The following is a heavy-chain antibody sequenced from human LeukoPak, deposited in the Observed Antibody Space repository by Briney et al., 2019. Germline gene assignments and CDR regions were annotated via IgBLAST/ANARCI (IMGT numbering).Heavy chain of an antibody. D-gene: IGHD3-22*01. Sequence: PGGSLRLSCAASGFTFSSYAMSWVRQAPGKGLEWVSAISGSGGSTYYADSVKGRFAISRDNSKNTLYLQMNSLRAEDTAVYYCAKDYSSGPGWYFDYWGQGTLVTVSS. CDR3: AKDYSSGPGWYFDY. V-gene: IGHV3-23*01. CDR2: ISGSGGST. J-gene: IGHJ4*02. CDR1: GFTFSSYA.